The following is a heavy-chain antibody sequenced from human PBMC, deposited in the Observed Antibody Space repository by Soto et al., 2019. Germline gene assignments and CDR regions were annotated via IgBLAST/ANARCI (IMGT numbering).Heavy chain of an antibody. CDR3: AREDYGAFHNSFDP. CDR1: GGSISSTNW. D-gene: IGHD4-17*01. CDR2: IHHSGGT. Sequence: PSETLSLTCAVSGGSISSTNWWSWVRQPPGKGLEWIGEIHHSGGTNSNPSLKSRVTISADKSKNQFSLKLSSVTAADTAVYYCAREDYGAFHNSFDPWGQGTLVTVSS. J-gene: IGHJ5*02. V-gene: IGHV4-4*02.